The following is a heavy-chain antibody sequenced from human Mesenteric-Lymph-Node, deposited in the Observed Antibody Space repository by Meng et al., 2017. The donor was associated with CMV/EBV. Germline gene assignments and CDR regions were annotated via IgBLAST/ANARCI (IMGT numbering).Heavy chain of an antibody. J-gene: IGHJ4*02. D-gene: IGHD3-10*01. CDR3: ARRSTSMVRGVDKRYYFDY. CDR2: IIPIFGTV. V-gene: IGHV1-69*01. Sequence: FSSYAISWVRQAPGQGLEWMGGIIPIFGTVNYAQKFQGRVTITADESTSTAYMELSSLRSEDTAVYYCARRSTSMVRGVDKRYYFDYWGQGTLVTVSS. CDR1: FSSYA.